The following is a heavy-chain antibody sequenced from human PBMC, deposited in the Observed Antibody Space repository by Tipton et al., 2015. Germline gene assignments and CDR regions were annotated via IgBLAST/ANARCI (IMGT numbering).Heavy chain of an antibody. V-gene: IGHV4-59*04. J-gene: IGHJ6*02. Sequence: TLSLTCTVSGASFSSYYWSWIRQPPGKGLEWIGYIFYSGSTYYNPSLKSRVTISVDTSKNQFSLKLTSVTAADTAVYYCARQAGYPTPTYYGMDVWGQGTTVTVSS. CDR1: GASFSSYY. D-gene: IGHD3-9*01. CDR3: ARQAGYPTPTYYGMDV. CDR2: IFYSGST.